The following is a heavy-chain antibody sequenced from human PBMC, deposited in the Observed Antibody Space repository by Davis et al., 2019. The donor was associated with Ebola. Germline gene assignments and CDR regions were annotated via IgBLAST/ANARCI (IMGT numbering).Heavy chain of an antibody. CDR3: ARTSIVGTTTTASDI. D-gene: IGHD1-26*01. Sequence: ASVKVSCKASGYNLKNYAISWVRQAPGQGLEWMGWISAYNGNTNYAQILQGRVTMTTDTSTGTAYMELRSLRSDDTAVYFCARTSIVGTTTTASDIWGQGTKVTVSS. CDR2: ISAYNGNT. CDR1: GYNLKNYA. J-gene: IGHJ3*02. V-gene: IGHV1-18*01.